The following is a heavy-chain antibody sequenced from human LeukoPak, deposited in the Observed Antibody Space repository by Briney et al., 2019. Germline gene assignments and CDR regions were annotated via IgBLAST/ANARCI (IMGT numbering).Heavy chain of an antibody. CDR1: GYTLTELS. D-gene: IGHD6-13*01. CDR2: FDPEDGET. J-gene: IGHJ4*02. Sequence: ASVKVSCKVSGYTLTELSMHWVRQAPGKGLERMGGFDPEDGETIYAQKFQGRVTMTEDISTDTAYMELSSLRSEDTAVYYCATEDHSSSWYFNYWGQGTLVTVSS. CDR3: ATEDHSSSWYFNY. V-gene: IGHV1-24*01.